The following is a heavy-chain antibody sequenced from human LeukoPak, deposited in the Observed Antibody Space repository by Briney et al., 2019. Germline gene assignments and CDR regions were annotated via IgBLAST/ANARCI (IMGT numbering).Heavy chain of an antibody. CDR1: GFTFRNYG. V-gene: IGHV3-33*01. CDR3: ARELYYYDSSGYGI. Sequence: GGSLRLSCAASGFTFRNYGMHWVRQAPGKGLEWVALIWYDGSNQDYADSVRGRFTVSRDNSKNTLYLQMNSLRAEDTAVYYCARELYYYDSSGYGIWGQGTLVTVSS. J-gene: IGHJ4*02. D-gene: IGHD3-22*01. CDR2: IWYDGSNQ.